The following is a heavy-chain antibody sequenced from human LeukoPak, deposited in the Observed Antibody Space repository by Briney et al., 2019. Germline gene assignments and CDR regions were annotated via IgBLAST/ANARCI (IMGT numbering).Heavy chain of an antibody. CDR1: GYSISSGYY. CDR2: MYHSGST. CDR3: ARGYSGYDHYFDY. Sequence: KPSETLSLTCAVSGYSISSGYYWGWIRQPPGKGMEWIGSMYHSGSTYYNPSLKSRVTISIDTSKNQFSLKLSSVTAADTAVYYCARGYSGYDHYFDYWGQGTLVTVSS. D-gene: IGHD5-12*01. V-gene: IGHV4-38-2*01. J-gene: IGHJ4*02.